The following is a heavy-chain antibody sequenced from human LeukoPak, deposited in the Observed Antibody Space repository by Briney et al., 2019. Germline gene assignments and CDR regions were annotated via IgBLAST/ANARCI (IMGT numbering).Heavy chain of an antibody. CDR2: IYYSGST. Sequence: PSETLSLTCTVSGVSVSSGSYYWSCLGQPPGKGLEWFGYIYYSGSTNYNPSLKSRVTISVDTSKNQFSLKLSSVTAADTAVYYCARDGAYSSGWYSRDAFDIWGQGTMVTVSS. D-gene: IGHD6-19*01. CDR1: GVSVSSGSYY. V-gene: IGHV4-61*01. J-gene: IGHJ3*02. CDR3: ARDGAYSSGWYSRDAFDI.